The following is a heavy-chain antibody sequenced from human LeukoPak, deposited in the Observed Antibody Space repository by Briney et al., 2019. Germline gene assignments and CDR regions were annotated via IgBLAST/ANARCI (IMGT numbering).Heavy chain of an antibody. CDR3: ARDGFGELLYYFDY. Sequence: ASVKVSCKASGYTFINYGITWVRQAPGEGLEWMGWISGYNGSTNYAQKLQGRVTMTTDTSTSTAYMELRSLRSDDTAVYYCARDGFGELLYYFDYWGQGTLVTVSS. CDR1: GYTFINYG. V-gene: IGHV1-18*01. D-gene: IGHD3-10*01. CDR2: ISGYNGST. J-gene: IGHJ4*02.